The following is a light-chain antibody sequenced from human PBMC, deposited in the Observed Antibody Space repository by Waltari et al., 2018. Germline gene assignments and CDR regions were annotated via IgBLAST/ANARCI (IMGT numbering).Light chain of an antibody. J-gene: IGLJ1*01. V-gene: IGLV2-8*01. CDR3: SSHGGSNNFYV. CDR1: SSDVGGYTS. CDR2: EVS. Sequence: QSALTQPPSASGSPGQSVTISCTGTSSDVGGYTSVSWYQQHPGNAPQLLSYEVSERPSGVPVRLSGSKSGNTASLTVSGLQAEDEADYYCSSHGGSNNFYVFGSGTKVTVL.